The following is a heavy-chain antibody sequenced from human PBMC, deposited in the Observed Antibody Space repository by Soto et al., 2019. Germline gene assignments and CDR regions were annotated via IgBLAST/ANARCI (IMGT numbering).Heavy chain of an antibody. CDR1: GGSISSYY. D-gene: IGHD3-22*01. Sequence: SETLSLTCTVSGGSISSYYWSWIRQPPGKGLEWIGYIYYSGSTNYNPSLKSRVTISVDTSKNQFSLKLSSVTAADTAVYYCARMLDYYDSSAYLTPFDPSGQGTLVTVSS. CDR3: ARMLDYYDSSAYLTPFDP. CDR2: IYYSGST. J-gene: IGHJ5*02. V-gene: IGHV4-59*01.